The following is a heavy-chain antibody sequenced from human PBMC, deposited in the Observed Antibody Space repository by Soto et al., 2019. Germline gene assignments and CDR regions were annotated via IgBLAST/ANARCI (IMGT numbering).Heavy chain of an antibody. CDR3: ARVGTGEGSWFDP. CDR1: GYTFTSYG. V-gene: IGHV1-18*01. J-gene: IGHJ5*02. Sequence: QVQLVQSGAEVKKPGASVKVSCKASGYTFTSYGIIWVRQAPGQGLEWMGWISAYNGNTNYAQKLKGRVTMTTDTSTSTANMELRSLGSDDTAVYCCARVGTGEGSWFDPWGQGTLVTVSS. CDR2: ISAYNGNT. D-gene: IGHD1-1*01.